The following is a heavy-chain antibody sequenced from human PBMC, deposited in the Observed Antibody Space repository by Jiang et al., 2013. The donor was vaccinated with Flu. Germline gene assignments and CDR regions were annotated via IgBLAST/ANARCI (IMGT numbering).Heavy chain of an antibody. Sequence: GSGLVKPSETLSLTCTVSGGSISSYYWSWIRQPPGKGLEWIGYIYYSGSTNYNPSLKSRVTISVDTSKNQFSLKLSSVTAADTAVYYCAREEQWLGAFDIWGPRDNGHRLF. CDR3: AREEQWLGAFDI. V-gene: IGHV4-59*01. J-gene: IGHJ3*02. CDR2: IYYSGST. D-gene: IGHD6-19*01. CDR1: GGSISSYY.